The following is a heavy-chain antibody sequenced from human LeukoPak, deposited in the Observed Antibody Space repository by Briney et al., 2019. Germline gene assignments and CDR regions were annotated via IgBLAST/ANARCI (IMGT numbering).Heavy chain of an antibody. V-gene: IGHV4-39*07. CDR1: SGSISSSSYY. CDR3: ARGDVGHDAFDI. CDR2: IYYSGST. J-gene: IGHJ3*02. Sequence: PSETLSLTCTVSSGSISSSSYYWGWIRQPPGKGLEWIGSIYYSGSTYYIPSLKSRVTISVDTSKNQFSLKLSSVTAADTAVYYCARGDVGHDAFDIWGQGTMVTVSS. D-gene: IGHD2-15*01.